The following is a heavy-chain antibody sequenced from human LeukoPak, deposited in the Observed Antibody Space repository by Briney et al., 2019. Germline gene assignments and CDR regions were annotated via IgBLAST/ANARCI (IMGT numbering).Heavy chain of an antibody. Sequence: PSETLSLTCSVSGGSISSGGYSWSWIRQPPGKGLEWIGYIYHSGSTYYNPSLKSRVTISVDRSKNQFSLKLSSVTAADTAVYYCARGPHSYYGSGSLDYWGQGTLVTVSS. CDR3: ARGPHSYYGSGSLDY. D-gene: IGHD3-10*01. V-gene: IGHV4-30-2*01. CDR1: GGSISSGGYS. CDR2: IYHSGST. J-gene: IGHJ4*02.